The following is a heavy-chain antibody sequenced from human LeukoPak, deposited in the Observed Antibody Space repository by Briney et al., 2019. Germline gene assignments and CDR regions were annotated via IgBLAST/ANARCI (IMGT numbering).Heavy chain of an antibody. Sequence: SETLSLTCAVYGGSFSGYYWSWIRQPPGKGLEWIGEINHSGSTNYNPSLKSRVTISVDTSKNQFSLKLSSVTAADTAVYYCARYCSGGSCYSSTQDWGQGTLVTVSS. D-gene: IGHD2-15*01. CDR1: GGSFSGYY. CDR3: ARYCSGGSCYSSTQD. V-gene: IGHV4-34*01. CDR2: INHSGST. J-gene: IGHJ4*02.